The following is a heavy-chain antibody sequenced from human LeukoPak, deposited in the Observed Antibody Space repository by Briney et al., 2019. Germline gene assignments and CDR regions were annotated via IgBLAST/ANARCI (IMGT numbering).Heavy chain of an antibody. D-gene: IGHD1-26*01. V-gene: IGHV3-53*01. CDR1: GLIVSSSY. CDR3: AKAVGPSTTFDY. J-gene: IGHJ4*02. Sequence: GGSLRLSCAVSGLIVSSSYISWVRQAPGKGLEWVSAIYSGGTTYYADSVKGRFTISRDNSKNTLYLQMNSLRVDDTAVYYCAKAVGPSTTFDYWGQGTLVTVSS. CDR2: IYSGGTT.